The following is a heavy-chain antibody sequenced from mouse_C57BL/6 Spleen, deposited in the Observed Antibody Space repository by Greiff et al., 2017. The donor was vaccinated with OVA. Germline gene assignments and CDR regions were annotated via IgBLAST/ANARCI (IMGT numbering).Heavy chain of an antibody. CDR2: IYPGDGDT. J-gene: IGHJ2*01. D-gene: IGHD1-1*01. CDR1: GYAFSSYW. V-gene: IGHV1-80*01. CDR3: ARSGYYGSSPFDY. Sequence: VQLVESGAELVKPGASVKISCKASGYAFSSYWMNWVKQRPGKGLEWIGQIYPGDGDTNYNGKFKGKATLTADKSSSTAYMQLSSLTSEDSAVYFCARSGYYGSSPFDYWGQGTTLTVSS.